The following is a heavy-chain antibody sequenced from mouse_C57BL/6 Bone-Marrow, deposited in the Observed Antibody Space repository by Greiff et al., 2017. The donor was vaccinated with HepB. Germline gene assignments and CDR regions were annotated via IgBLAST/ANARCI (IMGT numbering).Heavy chain of an antibody. CDR1: GYSITSGYY. CDR3: ASQGGGNDSPRYFDV. CDR2: ISYDGSN. D-gene: IGHD2-4*01. V-gene: IGHV3-6*01. Sequence: EVKLVESGPGLVKPSQSLSLTCSVTGYSITSGYYWNWIRQFPGNKLEWLGYISYDGSNNYNPSLKNRISITRDTSKNQFFLKLNSVTTEDTATYYCASQGGGNDSPRYFDVWGTGTTVTVSS. J-gene: IGHJ1*03.